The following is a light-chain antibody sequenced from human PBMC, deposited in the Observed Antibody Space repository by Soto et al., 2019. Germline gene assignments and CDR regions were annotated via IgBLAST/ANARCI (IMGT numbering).Light chain of an antibody. CDR3: HQYNYYRPT. Sequence: EIVLTQSPATLSXXPVXXXXXXXGFSQSVSSNYLAWYQQKPGLAPRLVIYDASNRATGIPARFSGSGSGTEFTLTISSLQPDDFATYYCHQYNYYRPTFGQGTKVDIK. CDR2: DAS. CDR1: QSVSSNY. V-gene: IGKV3D-20*01. J-gene: IGKJ1*01.